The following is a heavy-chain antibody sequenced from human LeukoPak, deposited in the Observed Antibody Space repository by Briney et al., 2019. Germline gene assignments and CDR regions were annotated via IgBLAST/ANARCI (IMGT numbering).Heavy chain of an antibody. J-gene: IGHJ4*02. Sequence: PGGSLRLSCAASGFTFSSYGMHWVRQAPGKGLEWVAFIRYDGSNKYYADSVKGRFTISRDNSKNTLYLQMNSLRAEDTAVYYCAKSFLGPATVVYLDHWGQGTVVTVSS. V-gene: IGHV3-30*02. CDR2: IRYDGSNK. CDR1: GFTFSSYG. D-gene: IGHD4-23*01. CDR3: AKSFLGPATVVYLDH.